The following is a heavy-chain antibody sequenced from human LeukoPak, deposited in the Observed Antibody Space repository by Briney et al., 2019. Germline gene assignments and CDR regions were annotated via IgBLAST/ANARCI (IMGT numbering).Heavy chain of an antibody. Sequence: GASVKVSCKASGGTFSSYAISWVRQAPGQGLEWMGGIIPIFGTANYAQKFQGRVTITADESTSTAYMELSSLRAEDTAVYYCARDYDSSGYYSGCFDYWGQGTLVTVSS. D-gene: IGHD3-22*01. CDR3: ARDYDSSGYYSGCFDY. V-gene: IGHV1-69*13. J-gene: IGHJ4*02. CDR2: IIPIFGTA. CDR1: GGTFSSYA.